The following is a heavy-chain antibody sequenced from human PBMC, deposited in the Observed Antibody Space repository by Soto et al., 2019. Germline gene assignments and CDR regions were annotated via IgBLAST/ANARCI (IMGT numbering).Heavy chain of an antibody. CDR2: IDNAGTDS. V-gene: IGHV3-74*01. CDR3: ARGWFGPDV. J-gene: IGHJ6*04. CDR1: GFTLSGRS. D-gene: IGHD3-10*01. Sequence: EVQLVESGGGLVQPGGSLRLSCAASGFTLSGRSMHWVRQAPGKGLVWVSGIDNAGTDSTYADSVKGRFTSSRDTAKTMLYLQMNSLRVDDTAVYYCARGWFGPDVWGKGTTVTVSS.